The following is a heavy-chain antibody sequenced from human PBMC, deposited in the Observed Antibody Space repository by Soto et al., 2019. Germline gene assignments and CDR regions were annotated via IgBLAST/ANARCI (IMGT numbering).Heavy chain of an antibody. CDR1: GYTFTSYY. D-gene: IGHD2-15*01. V-gene: IGHV1-46*01. J-gene: IGHJ3*02. CDR3: ARCSGGSGYSESAFDI. Sequence: ASVKVSCKASGYTFTSYYMHWVRQAPGQGLEWMGIINPSGGSTSYAQKFQGRVTMTRDTSTSTVYMELSSLRSEDTAVYYCARCSGGSGYSESAFDIWGRVTMVTVS. CDR2: INPSGGST.